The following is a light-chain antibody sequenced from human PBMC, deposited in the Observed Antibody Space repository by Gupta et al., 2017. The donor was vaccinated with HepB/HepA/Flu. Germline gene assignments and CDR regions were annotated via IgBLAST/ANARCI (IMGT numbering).Light chain of an antibody. CDR2: KDI. Sequence: SYELTQPPSVSVYPGQTARITCSGDALPKQYVYWYQQKPGQAPVMLIYKDIERPLGIPERFSGSSSGTTVTLTISGVRAEDEADYSCQSTDTSGSYPVFGGGTKLTVL. CDR3: QSTDTSGSYPV. J-gene: IGLJ3*02. CDR1: ALPKQY. V-gene: IGLV3-25*03.